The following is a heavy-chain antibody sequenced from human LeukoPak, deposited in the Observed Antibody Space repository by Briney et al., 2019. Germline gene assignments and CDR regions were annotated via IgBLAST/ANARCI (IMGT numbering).Heavy chain of an antibody. CDR3: ATDTEPGGIVVVPAAL. CDR2: FDPESGET. Sequence: ASVKVSCKVSGYTPNELPMHWVRQAPGKGLEWMGGFDPESGETIYPQKFQGRVTMTEDTSTDTAYMELSSLRSEDTAVYYCATDTEPGGIVVVPAALWGQGTLVTVSS. CDR1: GYTPNELP. V-gene: IGHV1-24*01. J-gene: IGHJ4*02. D-gene: IGHD2-2*01.